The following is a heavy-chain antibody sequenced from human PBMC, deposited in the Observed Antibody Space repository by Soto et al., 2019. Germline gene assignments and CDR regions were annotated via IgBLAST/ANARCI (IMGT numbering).Heavy chain of an antibody. Sequence: QVQLVESGGGMVQPGTSLPLSCAASGFTFNSLSLHWVRQRPDKGLEWVAVISHDGRVTFYADFVKGRFTVSRDNSKNTIYLQVNSLRAEDTAVYYCAREPYGDSQYFDYWGQGPLVTVSS. J-gene: IGHJ4*02. CDR3: AREPYGDSQYFDY. CDR2: ISHDGRVT. CDR1: GFTFNSLS. V-gene: IGHV3-30*04. D-gene: IGHD2-21*02.